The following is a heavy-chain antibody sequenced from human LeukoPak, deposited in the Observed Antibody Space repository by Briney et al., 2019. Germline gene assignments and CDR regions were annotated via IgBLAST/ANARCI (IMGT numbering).Heavy chain of an antibody. V-gene: IGHV3-48*01. CDR3: ARENWNYDSSGNKESDAFDI. Sequence: GGSLTLSCAASGFTFSSYSMNWVRQAPGKGLEWVSYISNSSSTIYYADSVKGRITISRDNAKNSLYLQMNSLRAEDTAVYYCARENWNYDSSGNKESDAFDIWGQGTMVTVSS. D-gene: IGHD3-22*01. CDR2: ISNSSSTI. CDR1: GFTFSSYS. J-gene: IGHJ3*02.